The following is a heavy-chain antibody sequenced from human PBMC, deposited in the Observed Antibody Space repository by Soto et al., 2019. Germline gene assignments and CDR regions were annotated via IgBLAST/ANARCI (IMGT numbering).Heavy chain of an antibody. CDR2: ISAYNGNT. Sequence: ASVKVSCKASGYTFTSYGISWVRQAPGQGLEWMGWISAYNGNTNYAQKLQGRVTMTTDTSTSTAYMEMNSLRAEDTAVYYCARDRLSSAWHDAFDIWGQGTMVTVSS. J-gene: IGHJ3*02. V-gene: IGHV1-18*01. D-gene: IGHD6-19*01. CDR3: ARDRLSSAWHDAFDI. CDR1: GYTFTSYG.